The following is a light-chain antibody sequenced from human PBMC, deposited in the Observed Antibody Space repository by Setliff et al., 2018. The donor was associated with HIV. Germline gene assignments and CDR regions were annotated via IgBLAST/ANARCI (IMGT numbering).Light chain of an antibody. CDR2: SNF. J-gene: IGLJ1*01. Sequence: QSALTQPPSASGTPGQRVTISCSGSISNIGSNTINWYRRLPGTAPKLLIYSNFQRPSGVPDRFSASKSGTSASLAISGLQSDDEADYYCAAWDDSLNGDVFGTGTKGTVL. V-gene: IGLV1-44*01. CDR1: ISNIGSNT. CDR3: AAWDDSLNGDV.